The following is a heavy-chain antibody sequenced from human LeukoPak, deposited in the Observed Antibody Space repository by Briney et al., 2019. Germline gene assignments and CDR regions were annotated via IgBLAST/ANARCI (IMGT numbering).Heavy chain of an antibody. D-gene: IGHD1-7*01. CDR1: GGTFSSYA. V-gene: IGHV1-69*06. CDR3: AREGNWNYPEY. Sequence: SVKVSCKASGGTFSSYAISWVRQAPGQGLEWMGGIIPIFGTANYAQKFQGRVTITADKSTSTAYLELSSLRSEDTAVYYCAREGNWNYPEYWGQGTLVTVSS. CDR2: IIPIFGTA. J-gene: IGHJ4*02.